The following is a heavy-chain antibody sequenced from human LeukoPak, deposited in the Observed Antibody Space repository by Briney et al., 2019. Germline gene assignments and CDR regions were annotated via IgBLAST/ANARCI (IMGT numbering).Heavy chain of an antibody. J-gene: IGHJ4*02. V-gene: IGHV3-21*01. CDR1: RFTFSTYS. CDR2: FGSDLSFR. D-gene: IGHD5-24*01. CDR3: ARDRLGDGYIREFDS. Sequence: GGSLRLSCAASRFTFSTYSMNWVGQAPGKGLEWVASFGSDLSFRSVADSLKGRFTISRDNAENSIYLHMNSLRAEDTAIYYCARDRLGDGYIREFDSWGQGTLVIVSS.